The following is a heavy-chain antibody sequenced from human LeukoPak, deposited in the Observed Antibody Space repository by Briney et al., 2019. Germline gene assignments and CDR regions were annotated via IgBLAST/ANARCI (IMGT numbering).Heavy chain of an antibody. CDR1: GFTFSSYW. CDR2: IKSDGTEE. CDR3: AGGGGYLIDY. Sequence: GGSLRLSCTASGFTFSSYWMNWVRQVPGKELEWVAIIKSDGTEEHYLDSVKGRFTISRDNANNLLFLQMNNLRTEDTAVYYCAGGGGYLIDYWGQGTLVTVSS. J-gene: IGHJ4*02. V-gene: IGHV3-7*01. D-gene: IGHD3-22*01.